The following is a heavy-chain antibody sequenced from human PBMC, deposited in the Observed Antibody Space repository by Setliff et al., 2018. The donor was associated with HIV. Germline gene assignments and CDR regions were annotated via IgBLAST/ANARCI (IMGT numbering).Heavy chain of an antibody. J-gene: IGHJ3*02. D-gene: IGHD1-26*01. V-gene: IGHV4-4*09. CDR3: ARRPRIVGVRKNAFDI. Sequence: SETLSLTCFVSGVSISDHYWGWIRQPPGKGLEWIGYIYSSGTTQYNPSVESRVTMSLDTSRDQFSLNLRSVTAADTAVYFCARRPRIVGVRKNAFDIWGQGTMVTVSS. CDR2: IYSSGTT. CDR1: GVSISDHY.